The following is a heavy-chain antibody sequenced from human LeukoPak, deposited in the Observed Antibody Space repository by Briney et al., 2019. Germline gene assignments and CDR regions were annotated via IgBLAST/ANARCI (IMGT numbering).Heavy chain of an antibody. Sequence: GGSLRLSCAASGFIFSDHYMDWVRQAPGKGLEWVGRTRNKANSYIAEYAASVKGRFTVSRDGSKNSLYLQMNSLRAEDTAVYYCARDGTPIHGSGWVYMDVWGKGTTVTISS. V-gene: IGHV3-72*01. CDR3: ARDGTPIHGSGWVYMDV. CDR2: TRNKANSYIA. J-gene: IGHJ6*04. D-gene: IGHD6-25*01. CDR1: GFIFSDHY.